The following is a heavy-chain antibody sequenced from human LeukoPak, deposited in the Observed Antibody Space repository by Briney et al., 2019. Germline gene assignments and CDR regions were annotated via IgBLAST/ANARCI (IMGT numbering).Heavy chain of an antibody. CDR1: GFNFDNFA. CDR3: AKDRLADYYDSSGYYLDAFDI. J-gene: IGHJ3*02. Sequence: PGGSLRLSCVVSGFNFDNFAMHWVRQPLGKGLEWVAVISHDGRTKYYADSVKGRFTISRDNSKNTLYLQMNSLRAEDTAVYYCAKDRLADYYDSSGYYLDAFDIWGQGTMVTVSS. V-gene: IGHV3-30*04. D-gene: IGHD3-22*01. CDR2: ISHDGRTK.